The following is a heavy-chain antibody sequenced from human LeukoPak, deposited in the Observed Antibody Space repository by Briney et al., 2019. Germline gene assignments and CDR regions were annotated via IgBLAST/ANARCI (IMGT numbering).Heavy chain of an antibody. CDR1: GGSFSDYY. Sequence: SETLSLTCAVYGGSFSDYYWSWIRQPPGKGLEWIGEINHSGSTNYNPSLKSRVTISVDTSKNQFSLKLSSVTAADTAVYYCARRGPGGGHYWGQGTLVTVSS. J-gene: IGHJ4*02. D-gene: IGHD3-16*01. CDR2: INHSGST. V-gene: IGHV4-34*01. CDR3: ARRGPGGGHY.